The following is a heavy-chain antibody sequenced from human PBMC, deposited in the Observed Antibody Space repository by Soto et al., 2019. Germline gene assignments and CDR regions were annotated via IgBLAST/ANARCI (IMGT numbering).Heavy chain of an antibody. CDR2: IYYSGST. Sequence: SETLSLTCTVSGGSISSTSYYWGWIRQPPGKGLEWIGYIYYSGSTYYNPSLKSRVTISVDTSKNQFSLKLSSVTAADTAVYYCAAPCVGCRGFNYYGMDVWGQGTTVTVSS. D-gene: IGHD5-12*01. CDR1: GGSISSTSYY. V-gene: IGHV4-31*03. J-gene: IGHJ6*02. CDR3: AAPCVGCRGFNYYGMDV.